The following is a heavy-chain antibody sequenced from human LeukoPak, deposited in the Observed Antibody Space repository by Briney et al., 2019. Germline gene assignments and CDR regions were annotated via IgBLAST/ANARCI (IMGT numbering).Heavy chain of an antibody. V-gene: IGHV3-23*01. J-gene: IGHJ6*04. CDR3: AKDLEQRFLEWLSFAMDV. CDR2: ISGSGGST. Sequence: GGSLRLSCAASGFTFSSYVMSWVRQAPGKGLEWVSAISGSGGSTYYADSVKGRFTISRDNSKNTLYLQMNSLRAEDTAVYYCAKDLEQRFLEWLSFAMDVWGKGTTVTVSS. D-gene: IGHD3-3*01. CDR1: GFTFSSYV.